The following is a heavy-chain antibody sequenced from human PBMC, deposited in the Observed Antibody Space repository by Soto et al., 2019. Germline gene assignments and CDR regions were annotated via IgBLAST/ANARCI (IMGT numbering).Heavy chain of an antibody. J-gene: IGHJ5*02. D-gene: IGHD1-26*01. V-gene: IGHV1-69*13. CDR3: ARYRTYCCYYTSCLDP. CDR2: IIPIFGTT. CDR1: GGRYAEAA. Sequence: VMATCKAWGGRYAEAALPSLRQAPGRGKEWVGRIIPIFGTTNYAQNLQGRVTISADKSTLTSYMELHSLTSDDTALYYCARYRTYCCYYTSCLDPW.